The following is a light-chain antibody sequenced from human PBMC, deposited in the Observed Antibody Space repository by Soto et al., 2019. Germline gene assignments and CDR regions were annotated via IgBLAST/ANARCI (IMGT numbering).Light chain of an antibody. V-gene: IGKV2-28*01. CDR2: LGS. Sequence: DIVMTQSPLSLPVTPGEPASISCRSSQSLLHSSGNNYLDWYLQKPGQSAQLLIYLGSNRASGVPGRFSGSGSGTDFTLKISRVEAEDVGIYYCMQALQTPTFGGGTKVEIK. CDR3: MQALQTPT. CDR1: QSLLHSSGNNY. J-gene: IGKJ4*01.